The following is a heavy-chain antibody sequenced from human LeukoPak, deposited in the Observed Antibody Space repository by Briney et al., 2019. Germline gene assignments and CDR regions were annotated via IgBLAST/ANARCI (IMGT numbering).Heavy chain of an antibody. V-gene: IGHV3-23*01. CDR2: IIGNGDST. Sequence: PGGSLRLSCVASGFTFSNYVMAWVRQAPGEGLEYVSSIIGNGDSTYYADSVKGRFTISRGNSKNTLYLQMNSLRAEDTAIYYCAKGSKGTYDYWGQGTLVTVSS. J-gene: IGHJ4*02. CDR3: AKGSKGTYDY. CDR1: GFTFSNYV.